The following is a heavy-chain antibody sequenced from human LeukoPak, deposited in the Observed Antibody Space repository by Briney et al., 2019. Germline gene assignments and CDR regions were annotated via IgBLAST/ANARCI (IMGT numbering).Heavy chain of an antibody. CDR3: AREAAGVDTAMVLLDY. J-gene: IGHJ4*02. V-gene: IGHV1-69*04. CDR1: GGTFSSYA. Sequence: GASVKVSCKASGGTFSSYAISWVRQAPGQGLEWMGRIIPIFGIANYAQKFQGRVTITADKSTSTAYMELSSLRPEDTAVYYCAREAAGVDTAMVLLDYWGQGTLVTVSS. D-gene: IGHD5-18*01. CDR2: IIPIFGIA.